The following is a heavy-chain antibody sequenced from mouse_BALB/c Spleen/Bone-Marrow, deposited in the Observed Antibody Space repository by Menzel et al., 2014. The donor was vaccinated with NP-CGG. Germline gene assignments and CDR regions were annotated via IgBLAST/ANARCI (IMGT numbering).Heavy chain of an antibody. CDR2: IRLKSNNYAT. CDR1: GFTFSNYW. J-gene: IGHJ3*01. CDR3: TRPDPAWFAY. V-gene: IGHV6-6*02. Sequence: EVKLVESGGGLVQPGGSMKLSCVASGFTFSNYWMNWVRQSPEKGLEWVAEIRLKSNNYATHYAESVKGRFTISRDDSKSSVYLQMNNLRAEDTGIYYCTRPDPAWFAYWGQGTLVTVSA.